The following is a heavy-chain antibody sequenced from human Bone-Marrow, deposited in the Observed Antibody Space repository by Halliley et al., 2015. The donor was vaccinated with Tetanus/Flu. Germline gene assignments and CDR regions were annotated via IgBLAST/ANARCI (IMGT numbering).Heavy chain of an antibody. Sequence: TLSLTCTVSGDSISSDPYYWAWIRQPPGKGLEWIGSVFYSGSTYYNPSLTSRVTISIDSSKNQFSLKLTSLTAADTAVYFCARQGCANGVCYPPLDFWGQGTLVTVSS. CDR1: GDSISSDPYY. V-gene: IGHV4-39*01. CDR2: VFYSGST. CDR3: ARQGCANGVCYPPLDF. J-gene: IGHJ4*02. D-gene: IGHD2-8*01.